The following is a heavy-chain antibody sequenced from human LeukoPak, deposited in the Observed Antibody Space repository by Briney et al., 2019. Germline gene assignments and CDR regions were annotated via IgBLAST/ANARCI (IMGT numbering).Heavy chain of an antibody. J-gene: IGHJ4*02. Sequence: SETLSLTCTVSGGSISSSSYYWGWIRQPPGKGLEWIGSIYYSGSTYYNPSLKSRVTISVDTSKNQFSLKLSSVTAADTAVYYCARMSSSWYGGFDYWSQGTLVTVSS. CDR1: GGSISSSSYY. CDR3: ARMSSSWYGGFDY. V-gene: IGHV4-39*01. CDR2: IYYSGST. D-gene: IGHD6-13*01.